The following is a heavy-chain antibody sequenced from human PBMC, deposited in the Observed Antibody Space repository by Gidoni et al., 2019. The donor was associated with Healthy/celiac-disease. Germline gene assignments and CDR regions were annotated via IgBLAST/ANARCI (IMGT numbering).Heavy chain of an antibody. J-gene: IGHJ4*02. CDR1: GLTFSSYG. D-gene: IGHD6-13*01. V-gene: IGHV3-33*01. CDR2: IWYDGSNK. Sequence: QVQLVESGGGVVQPGRSLRLSCAASGLTFSSYGMHWVRQAPGKGLEWVAVIWYDGSNKYYADSVKGRFTISRDNSKNTLYLQMNSLRAEDTAVYYCAREGQQLVAEVGDYFDYWGQGTLVTVSS. CDR3: AREGQQLVAEVGDYFDY.